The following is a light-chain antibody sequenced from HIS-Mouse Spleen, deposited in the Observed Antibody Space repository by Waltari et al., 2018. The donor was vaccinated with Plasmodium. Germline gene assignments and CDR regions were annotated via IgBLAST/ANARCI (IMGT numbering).Light chain of an antibody. CDR1: KLGDTY. V-gene: IGLV3-1*01. Sequence: SYELTQPPSVSVSPGQTASITCSGDKLGDTYACWYQQKPGQSPVLVSYQDSKRPLGIPGRFAGSYSGNTATLTISGTQAMDEADYYCQAWDSSTVVFGGGTKLTVL. CDR2: QDS. CDR3: QAWDSSTVV. J-gene: IGLJ2*01.